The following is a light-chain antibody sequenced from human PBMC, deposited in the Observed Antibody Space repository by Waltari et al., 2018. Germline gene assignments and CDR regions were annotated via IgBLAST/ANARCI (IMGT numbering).Light chain of an antibody. CDR3: QQGYPSPPYT. Sequence: DIQMTQSPSTLSASVGDRVTITCLASQSISTYLNWYQQKPGKAPSLLIFAATSLQSGVPSKFSGSRAGTEVTLTINSLQPEDFAAYYCQQGYPSPPYTFGQGTKLLI. CDR2: AAT. CDR1: QSISTY. V-gene: IGKV1-39*01. J-gene: IGKJ2*01.